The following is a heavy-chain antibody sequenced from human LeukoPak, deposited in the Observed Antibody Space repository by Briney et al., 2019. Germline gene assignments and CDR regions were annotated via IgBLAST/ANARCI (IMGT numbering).Heavy chain of an antibody. J-gene: IGHJ4*02. CDR1: GGSISSYY. CDR3: ASERGYDYVWGSYRSGYDY. D-gene: IGHD3-16*02. V-gene: IGHV4-59*12. Sequence: SETLSLTCTVSGGSISSYYWSWIRQPPGKGLEWIGYIYYSGSTNYNPSLKSRVTISVDTSKNQFSLKLSSVTAADTAVYYCASERGYDYVWGSYRSGYDYWGQGTLVTVSS. CDR2: IYYSGST.